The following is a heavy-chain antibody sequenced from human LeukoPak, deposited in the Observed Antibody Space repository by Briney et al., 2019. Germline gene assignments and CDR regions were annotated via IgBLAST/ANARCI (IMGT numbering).Heavy chain of an antibody. Sequence: GGSLRLSCAASGFTFSGSGMHWVRQAPGKGLEWVALIWYDGSNKYYADSVKGRFTVSKDNSKNTLYLQMTSLRAQDTGIYYCARSSGSYRPFDSWGQGTLVIVSS. CDR1: GFTFSGSG. CDR3: ARSSGSYRPFDS. V-gene: IGHV3-33*01. CDR2: IWYDGSNK. D-gene: IGHD3-22*01. J-gene: IGHJ4*02.